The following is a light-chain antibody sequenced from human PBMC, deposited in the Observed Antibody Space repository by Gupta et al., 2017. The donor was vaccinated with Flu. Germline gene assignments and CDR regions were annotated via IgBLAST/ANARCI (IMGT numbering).Light chain of an antibody. V-gene: IGLV1-51*02. CDR3: GTWESSLNHARV. J-gene: IGLJ1*01. Sequence: QSVLTQPPSVSAAPGQKVTISCSGSSSNIGINYISWYQQLPGTAPKLIIYENNKRPSGIPNRFSGSKSGTSATLGTTGLQTGDETDYYCGTWESSLNHARVFGTGTKVTVL. CDR2: ENN. CDR1: SSNIGINY.